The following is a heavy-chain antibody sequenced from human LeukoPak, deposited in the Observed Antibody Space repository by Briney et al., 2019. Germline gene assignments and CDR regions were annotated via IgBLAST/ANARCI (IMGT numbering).Heavy chain of an antibody. D-gene: IGHD2-2*02. V-gene: IGHV3-64*01. CDR1: GFTFSSYA. CDR2: ISSNGGST. Sequence: GGSLRLSCAASGFTFSSYAMRWVRQAPGKGLEYVSAISSNGGSTYYANSVKGRFTISRDNSKNTLYLQMGSLRAEDMAVYYCARGSAILDYWGQGTLVTVSS. CDR3: ARGSAILDY. J-gene: IGHJ4*02.